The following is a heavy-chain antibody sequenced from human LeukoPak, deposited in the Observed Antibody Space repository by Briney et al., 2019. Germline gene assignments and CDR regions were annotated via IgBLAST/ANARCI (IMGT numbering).Heavy chain of an antibody. CDR3: VSFYETY. V-gene: IGHV3-74*01. D-gene: IGHD2/OR15-2a*01. CDR1: GNYW. J-gene: IGHJ4*02. CDR2: INSDGSWT. Sequence: GGSLRLSCAASGNYWMHWVRQAPGKGLVWVSHINSDGSWTRYADSVKGRFTISKDNAKNTVYLQMNSLRAEDTAVYYCVSFYETYWGQGTLVTVSS.